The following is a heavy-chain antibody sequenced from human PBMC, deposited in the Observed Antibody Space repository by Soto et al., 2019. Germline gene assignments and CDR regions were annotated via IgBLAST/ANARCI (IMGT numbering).Heavy chain of an antibody. CDR2: IYPGDSDT. J-gene: IGHJ6*02. V-gene: IGHV5-51*01. Sequence: GEDLKISWKGSGYSFTSYWIGWVRQMHGKGLEWMGIIYPGDSDTRYSPSFQGQVTISADKSISTAYLQLSSLKASHTAMYYCARSADLTYYDFWSGPENYYYGMDGWVQGTTVTGS. D-gene: IGHD3-3*01. CDR1: GYSFTSYW. CDR3: ARSADLTYYDFWSGPENYYYGMDG.